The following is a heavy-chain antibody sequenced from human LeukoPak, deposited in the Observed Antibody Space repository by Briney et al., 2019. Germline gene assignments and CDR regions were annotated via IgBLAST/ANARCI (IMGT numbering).Heavy chain of an antibody. V-gene: IGHV1-46*01. Sequence: GASVKVSCKASGYTFTSYYMHWVRQAPGQGLEWMGIINPSGGSTSYAQKFQGRVTMTRDTSTSTVYMELSSLRSEDTAVYYCARVRWYPRAYGSSGYYEAFDYWGQGTLATVSS. D-gene: IGHD3-22*01. CDR1: GYTFTSYY. J-gene: IGHJ4*02. CDR2: INPSGGST. CDR3: ARVRWYPRAYGSSGYYEAFDY.